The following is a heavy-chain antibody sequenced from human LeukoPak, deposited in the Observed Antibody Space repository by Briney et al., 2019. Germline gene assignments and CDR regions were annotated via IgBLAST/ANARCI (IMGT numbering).Heavy chain of an antibody. D-gene: IGHD1-7*01. J-gene: IGHJ3*02. CDR2: IYYSGST. CDR3: ARGGNWNYGDAFDI. CDR1: GGSISSSSYY. Sequence: SETLSLTCTVSGGSISSSSYYWGWIRQPPGKGLEWIGSIYYSGSTYYNPSLKSRVTISVDTSKNQFTLKLSSVTAADTAVYDCARGGNWNYGDAFDIWGQGTMITVSS. V-gene: IGHV4-39*06.